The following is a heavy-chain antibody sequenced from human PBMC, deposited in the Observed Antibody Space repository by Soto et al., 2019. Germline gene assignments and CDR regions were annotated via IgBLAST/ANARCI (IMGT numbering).Heavy chain of an antibody. CDR1: GDSISTFY. Sequence: PSETLSLTCTVSGDSISTFYWGWMRQSPGKELEWIGYVYYTGSTNYNPSLKSRVTISVDRSKNQFSLKLTSANAADTAVYYCARGRTVRNYADDSSDYFYFFDYWGQGPQVTVSS. V-gene: IGHV4-59*01. CDR3: ARGRTVRNYADDSSDYFYFFDY. D-gene: IGHD3-22*01. J-gene: IGHJ4*02. CDR2: VYYTGST.